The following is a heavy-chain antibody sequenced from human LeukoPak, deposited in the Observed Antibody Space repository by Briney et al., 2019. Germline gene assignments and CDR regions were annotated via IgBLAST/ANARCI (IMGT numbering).Heavy chain of an antibody. CDR1: GGSFSGYY. J-gene: IGHJ4*02. CDR3: ATARYDSSGPLDY. CDR2: INHSGST. D-gene: IGHD3-22*01. V-gene: IGHV4-34*01. Sequence: SETLSLTCAVYGGSFSGYYWSWIRQPPGKGLEWIGEINHSGSTNYNPSLKSRVTISVDTSKNQFSLKLSSMTAADTAVYYCATARYDSSGPLDYWGQGTLVTVSS.